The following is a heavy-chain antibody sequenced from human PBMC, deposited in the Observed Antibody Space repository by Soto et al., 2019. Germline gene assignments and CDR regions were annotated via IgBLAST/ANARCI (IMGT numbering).Heavy chain of an antibody. Sequence: SETLSLTCAVSGYSINRGFYWGWIRQSPGRGLEWIGSSYYGRNTYYNPSLNRRVTISIDTAKTQFSLKMTSVTAADTAVYYCARGIRRGRVGNWFNPWGQGTLVTVSS. CDR2: SYYGRNT. V-gene: IGHV4-38-2*01. D-gene: IGHD3-10*01. CDR3: ARGIRRGRVGNWFNP. CDR1: GYSINRGFY. J-gene: IGHJ5*02.